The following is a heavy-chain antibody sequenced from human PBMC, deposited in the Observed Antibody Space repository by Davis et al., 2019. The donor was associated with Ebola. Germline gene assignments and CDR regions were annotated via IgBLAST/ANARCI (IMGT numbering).Heavy chain of an antibody. J-gene: IGHJ6*02. CDR1: GFSFSTYG. Sequence: HTGGSLRLSCAASGFSFSTYGMHWVRQAPGKGLVWVSRIKSDGTITTYADSVKGRFTISRDNAKNTLYLQMNSLRAEDTAVYYCARDVYHMDVWGQGTTVTVSS. CDR3: ARDVYHMDV. D-gene: IGHD5/OR15-5a*01. V-gene: IGHV3-74*01. CDR2: IKSDGTIT.